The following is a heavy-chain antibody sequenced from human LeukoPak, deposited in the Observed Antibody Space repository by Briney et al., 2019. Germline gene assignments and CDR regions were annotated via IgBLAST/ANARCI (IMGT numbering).Heavy chain of an antibody. D-gene: IGHD1-26*01. V-gene: IGHV4-39*07. CDR3: AREVARSGSSAFDY. Sequence: SETLSLTCTVSGGSISSSSYYWGWIRQPPGKGLEWIGSIYYSGSTYYNPSLKSRVTISVDTSKNQFSLKLSSVTAADTAVYYCAREVARSGSSAFDYWGQGTLVTVSS. CDR2: IYYSGST. CDR1: GGSISSSSYY. J-gene: IGHJ4*02.